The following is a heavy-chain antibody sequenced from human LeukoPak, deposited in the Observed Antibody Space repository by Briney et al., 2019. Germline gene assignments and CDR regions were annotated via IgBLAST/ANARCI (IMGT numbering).Heavy chain of an antibody. CDR3: ARDPTSSSWYVYYGMDG. J-gene: IGHJ6*02. CDR2: ISYDGSNK. CDR1: GFTFSSYA. V-gene: IGHV3-30-3*01. Sequence: GRSLRLSCAASGFTFSSYAMHWVRQAPGKGLEWVAVISYDGSNKYYADSVKGRFTISRDNSKNTLYLQMNSLRAEDTAVYYCARDPTSSSWYVYYGMDGWGQGTTVTASS. D-gene: IGHD6-13*01.